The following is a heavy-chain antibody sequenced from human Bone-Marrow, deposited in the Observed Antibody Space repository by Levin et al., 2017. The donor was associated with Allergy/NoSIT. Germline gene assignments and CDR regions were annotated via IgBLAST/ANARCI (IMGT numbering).Heavy chain of an antibody. CDR3: GITTTEFDWFDP. CDR1: GFTFGAFA. J-gene: IGHJ5*02. CDR2: IRNKASGGTT. D-gene: IGHD1-1*01. Sequence: PGGSLRLSCAASGFTFGAFAMNWVRQAPGKGLEWVGFIRNKASGGTTEYATSVKGRFHISRDDSKSVAYLQMRSLTTEDTAVYYCGITTTEFDWFDPWGQGTLVTVSS. V-gene: IGHV3-49*04.